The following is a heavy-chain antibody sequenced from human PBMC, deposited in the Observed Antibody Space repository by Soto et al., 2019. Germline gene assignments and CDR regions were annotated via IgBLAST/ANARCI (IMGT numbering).Heavy chain of an antibody. Sequence: QVQLVESGGGVVQPGRSLRLSCAASGFTFSSYAMHWVRQAPGKGLEWVAVISYDGSNKYYADSVKGRFTISRDNSKNTLYLQMNSLRAEDTAVYCCARDGVEMATIRGESVGDYWGQGTLVTVSS. J-gene: IGHJ4*02. V-gene: IGHV3-30-3*01. D-gene: IGHD5-12*01. CDR1: GFTFSSYA. CDR3: ARDGVEMATIRGESVGDY. CDR2: ISYDGSNK.